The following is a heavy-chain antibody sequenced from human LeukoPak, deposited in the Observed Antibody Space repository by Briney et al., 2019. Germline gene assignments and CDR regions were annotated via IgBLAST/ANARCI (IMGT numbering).Heavy chain of an antibody. CDR1: GGSITGSSYY. CDR3: ARHVGYCSGGSCYWGY. CDR2: MFYSGST. Sequence: SETLSLTCTVSGGSITGSSYYWGWIRQPPGKGLEWIGSMFYSGSTYCNPSLKSRVTTSVDTSKNQFSLRMSSVTAADTAVYFCARHVGYCSGGSCYWGYWGQGTLVTVSS. D-gene: IGHD2-15*01. J-gene: IGHJ4*02. V-gene: IGHV4-39*01.